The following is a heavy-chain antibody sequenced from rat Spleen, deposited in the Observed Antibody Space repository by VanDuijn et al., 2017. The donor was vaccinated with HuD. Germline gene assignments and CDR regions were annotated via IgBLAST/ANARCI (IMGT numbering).Heavy chain of an antibody. D-gene: IGHD4-3*01. Sequence: QVQLKESGPGLVQPSQTLSLTCTVSGFSLTSYHISWVRQPPGKGLEWLGVIWIDGNTGYTSFLKSRLSISRDTSRSQVFLKMNSLQTEDTATYFCTRGGVWDYWGQGVMVTVSS. V-gene: IGHV2-43*01. CDR2: IWIDGNT. J-gene: IGHJ2*01. CDR3: TRGGVWDY. CDR1: GFSLTSYH.